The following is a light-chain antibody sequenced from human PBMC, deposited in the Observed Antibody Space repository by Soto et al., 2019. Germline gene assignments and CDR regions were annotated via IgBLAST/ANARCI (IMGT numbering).Light chain of an antibody. J-gene: IGKJ2*02. CDR3: QQYSYWPPGCT. CDR2: GAS. Sequence: EIVMTQSPATLSVSPGERATLSCRASQSVSSNLAWYQQKPGQTPRLLIYGASTRATGIPARFSGSGSGTEFTLTITSLQPEDSAVYYCQQYSYWPPGCTFGQGTKLETK. V-gene: IGKV3-15*01. CDR1: QSVSSN.